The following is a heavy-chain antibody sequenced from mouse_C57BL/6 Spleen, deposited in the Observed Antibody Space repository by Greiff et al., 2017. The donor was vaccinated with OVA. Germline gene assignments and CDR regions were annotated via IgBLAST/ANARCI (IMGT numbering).Heavy chain of an antibody. CDR2: ILPGSGST. Sequence: VKLQESGAELMKPGASVKLSCKATGYTFTGYWIEWVKQRPGHGLEWIGEILPGSGSTNYNEKFKGKATFTADTSSNTAYMQLSSLTTEDSAIYYCARGGTYYYGSSGDFDYWGQGTTLTVSS. CDR1: GYTFTGYW. D-gene: IGHD1-1*01. J-gene: IGHJ2*01. CDR3: ARGGTYYYGSSGDFDY. V-gene: IGHV1-9*01.